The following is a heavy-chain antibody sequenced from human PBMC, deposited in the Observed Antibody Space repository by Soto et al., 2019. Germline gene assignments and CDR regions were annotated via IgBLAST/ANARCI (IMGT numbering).Heavy chain of an antibody. J-gene: IGHJ4*02. V-gene: IGHV2-5*02. D-gene: IGHD3-10*01. CDR2: IYWDDDK. Sequence: QITLKESGPALVKSTQTLTLTCTLSGFSLTSSPVGVCWIRQAPGKALAWLAFIYWDDDKRYSPSLKSRLPITKDRSNSHVVLTMANMDPVATSTYFCARRRDYNAAWDAGCFDYWCQGYLVTVSS. CDR1: GFSLTSSPVG. CDR3: ARRRDYNAAWDAGCFDY.